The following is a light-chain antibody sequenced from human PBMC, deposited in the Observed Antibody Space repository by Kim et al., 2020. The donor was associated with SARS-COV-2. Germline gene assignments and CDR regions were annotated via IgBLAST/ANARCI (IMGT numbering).Light chain of an antibody. CDR3: QSYDSSPRGWV. J-gene: IGLJ3*02. CDR2: GNS. V-gene: IGLV1-40*01. Sequence: SVTISVPGSSSNTGAASLVHCYTQLPGAAPQRLIYGNSHRPSGVPDRLSGSKSLTAASLAITGFQAEDEADYYSQSYDSSPRGWVFGGGTQLTVL. CDR1: SSNTGAASL.